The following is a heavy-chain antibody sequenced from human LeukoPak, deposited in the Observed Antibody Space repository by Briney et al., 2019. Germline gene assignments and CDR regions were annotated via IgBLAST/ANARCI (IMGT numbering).Heavy chain of an antibody. Sequence: ASVKVSCKASGYTFTSYDINWVRQATGQGLEWMGWMNPNSGNTGYAQKFQGRVTMTRNTSISTAYMELSSLRSEDTAVYYCAREDGGYYDFWSGKGMDAWGQGTTVTVSS. V-gene: IGHV1-8*01. CDR1: GYTFTSYD. CDR3: AREDGGYYDFWSGKGMDA. J-gene: IGHJ6*02. D-gene: IGHD3-3*01. CDR2: MNPNSGNT.